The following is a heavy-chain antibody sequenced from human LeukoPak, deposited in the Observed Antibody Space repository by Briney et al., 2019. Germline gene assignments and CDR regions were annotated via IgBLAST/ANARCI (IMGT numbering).Heavy chain of an antibody. V-gene: IGHV1-69*13. CDR2: IIHIFGTA. Sequence: GASVKVSCKASGGTFSSYAISWVRQAPGQGLEWMGGIIHIFGTANYAQKFQGRVTITADESTSTAYMELSSLRSEDTAVYYCARAGLITMIVVVTDAFDIWGQGTMVTVSS. CDR3: ARAGLITMIVVVTDAFDI. CDR1: GGTFSSYA. D-gene: IGHD3-22*01. J-gene: IGHJ3*02.